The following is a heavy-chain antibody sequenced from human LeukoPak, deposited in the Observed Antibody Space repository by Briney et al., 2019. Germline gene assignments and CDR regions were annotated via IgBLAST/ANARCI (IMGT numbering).Heavy chain of an antibody. Sequence: SETLSLTCTVSGGSISSYYWSWIRQPPGKGLEWIGYIYYSGSTKYNPSLKSRVTISVEASKTQFSLKLNSVTAADTAVHYCARGSLELYYFDYWGQGTLVTVSS. V-gene: IGHV4-59*01. CDR1: GGSISSYY. CDR2: IYYSGST. CDR3: ARGSLELYYFDY. J-gene: IGHJ4*02. D-gene: IGHD1-7*01.